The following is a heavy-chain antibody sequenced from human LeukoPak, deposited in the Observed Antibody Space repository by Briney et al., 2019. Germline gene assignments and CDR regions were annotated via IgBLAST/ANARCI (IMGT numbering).Heavy chain of an antibody. D-gene: IGHD3-3*01. V-gene: IGHV5-51*01. CDR2: IYPGDSDT. CDR3: ARQEYDFWSGPYYFDY. Sequence: GESLKISRKGSGYSFTSYWIGWVRQMPGKGLEWMGIIYPGDSDTRYSPSFQGQVTISADKSISTAYLQWSSLKASDTAMYYCARQEYDFWSGPYYFDYWGQGTLVTVSS. CDR1: GYSFTSYW. J-gene: IGHJ4*02.